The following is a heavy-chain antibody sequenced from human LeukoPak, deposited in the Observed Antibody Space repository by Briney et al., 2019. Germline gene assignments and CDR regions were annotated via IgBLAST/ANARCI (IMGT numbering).Heavy chain of an antibody. Sequence: PSETLFLTCTVSGGSISSYYWSWIRQPAGKGLEWIGRIYTSGSITYNPSLKSRVSMSVDTSKNHFSLKLRSVSAADTAIYYCATSEGGGFFDYWGQGTPVTVSS. J-gene: IGHJ4*02. V-gene: IGHV4-4*07. CDR2: IYTSGSI. CDR1: GGSISSYY. D-gene: IGHD4-23*01. CDR3: ATSEGGGFFDY.